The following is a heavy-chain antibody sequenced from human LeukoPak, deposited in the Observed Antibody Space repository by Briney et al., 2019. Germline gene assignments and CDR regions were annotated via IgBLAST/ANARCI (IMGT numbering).Heavy chain of an antibody. D-gene: IGHD2-2*01. CDR3: ARQTIVVVPAACDY. CDR2: IIPIFGTA. Sequence: SVKVSCKASAGTFSSYAISWVRQAPGQGLEWMGGIIPIFGTANYAQKFQGRVTITADESTSTAYMELSSLRSEDTAVYYCARQTIVVVPAACDYGGQGTLVTVSS. V-gene: IGHV1-69*13. J-gene: IGHJ4*02. CDR1: AGTFSSYA.